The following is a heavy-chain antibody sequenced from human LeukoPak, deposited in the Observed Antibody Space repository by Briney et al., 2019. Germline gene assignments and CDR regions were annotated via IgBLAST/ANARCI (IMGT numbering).Heavy chain of an antibody. CDR2: IYYSGST. CDR1: GFTFSSYA. Sequence: PGGSLRLSCAASGFTFSSYAMSWVRQAPGKGLEWIGYIYYSGSTNYNPSLKSRVTISVDTSKNQFSLKLSSVTAADTAVYYCAREGYDSSGYPVGYFQHWGQGTLVTVSS. J-gene: IGHJ1*01. V-gene: IGHV4-59*01. D-gene: IGHD3-22*01. CDR3: AREGYDSSGYPVGYFQH.